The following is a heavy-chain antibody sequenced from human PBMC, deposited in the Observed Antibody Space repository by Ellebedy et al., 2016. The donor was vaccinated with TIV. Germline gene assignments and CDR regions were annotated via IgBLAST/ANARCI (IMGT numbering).Heavy chain of an antibody. Sequence: PGGSLRLSCAASGFTFAPFGMNWVPKAPGKGLNWVEVIAVDGGNKYYEDSVKGRFTISRDNSKNTLYLQMNSLRAEDTAVYYCAEDRHSSNIDYWGQGTLVTVSS. CDR1: GFTFAPFG. D-gene: IGHD3-22*01. J-gene: IGHJ4*02. V-gene: IGHV3-30*18. CDR2: IAVDGGNK. CDR3: AEDRHSSNIDY.